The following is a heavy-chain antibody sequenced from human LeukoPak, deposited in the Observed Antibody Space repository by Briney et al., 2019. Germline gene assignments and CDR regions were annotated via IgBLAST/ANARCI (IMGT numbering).Heavy chain of an antibody. CDR1: GGTFSGYD. J-gene: IGHJ5*02. V-gene: IGHV1-8*01. CDR2: MNPNSGNT. CDR3: ARVEGRGNWFDP. Sequence: ASVKVSCKASGGTFSGYDINWVRQATGQGLEWMGWMNPNSGNTGYAQKFQGRVTMTRNTSISTAYMELSSLRSEDTAVYYCARVEGRGNWFDPWGQGTLVTVSS.